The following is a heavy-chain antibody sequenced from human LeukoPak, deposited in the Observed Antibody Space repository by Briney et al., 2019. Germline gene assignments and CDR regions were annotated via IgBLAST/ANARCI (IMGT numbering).Heavy chain of an antibody. CDR3: ARRGGSSSRRSPIDY. CDR1: GFTFSDYW. D-gene: IGHD6-6*01. CDR2: IKQDGSQR. V-gene: IGHV3-7*01. J-gene: IGHJ4*02. Sequence: GGSLRLSCTASGFTFSDYWMTWVRQAPGKGPEWAANIKQDGSQRYYVDSVRGRFTISRDNAKNSLQMNGLRAEDTAVYYCARRGGSSSRRSPIDYWGQGTLVTVSS.